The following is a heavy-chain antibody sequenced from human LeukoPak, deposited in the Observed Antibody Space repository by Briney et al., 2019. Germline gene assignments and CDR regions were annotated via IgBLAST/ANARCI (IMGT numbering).Heavy chain of an antibody. CDR2: IFPGDYDT. CDR1: EYSFATFW. Sequence: GESLKISCKGSEYSFATFWIGWVRQVPGQGLGWMGIIFPGDYDTRYSPSFQGQVTISADKPIITAYLQWSSLKASDTAIYYCASEYCSGGNCYFDYWGQGTLVTVSS. V-gene: IGHV5-51*04. D-gene: IGHD2-15*01. J-gene: IGHJ4*02. CDR3: ASEYCSGGNCYFDY.